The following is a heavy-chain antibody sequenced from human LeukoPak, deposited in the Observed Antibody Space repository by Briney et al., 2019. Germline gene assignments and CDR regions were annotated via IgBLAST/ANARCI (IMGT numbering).Heavy chain of an antibody. Sequence: SETLSLTCTVSGGSTSSSNYYWGWIRQPPGKGLEWIGGIHYSGNTYHNPSLKSRVTISIDTSKNQFSLKLSSVTAADTAVYYCARLGAGPTYYDFWSGYSSFYFDYWGQGTLVTVSS. J-gene: IGHJ4*02. CDR1: GGSTSSSNYY. CDR3: ARLGAGPTYYDFWSGYSSFYFDY. V-gene: IGHV4-39*01. D-gene: IGHD3-3*01. CDR2: IHYSGNT.